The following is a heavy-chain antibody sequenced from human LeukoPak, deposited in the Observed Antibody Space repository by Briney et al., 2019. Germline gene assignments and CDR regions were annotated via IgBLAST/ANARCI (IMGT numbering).Heavy chain of an antibody. D-gene: IGHD5-18*01. CDR2: ISPDGRGT. J-gene: IGHJ4*02. CDR3: AMGYKSAYSWDY. V-gene: IGHV3-74*01. CDR1: GFTFSVFW. Sequence: PGGSLRLSCAASGFTFSVFWMFWVRQAPGQGLVWVSHISPDGRGTNYADSVKGRFTISRDNARNTLYLQLNSLTAEDTAVYYCAMGYKSAYSWDYWGQGTLVTVSS.